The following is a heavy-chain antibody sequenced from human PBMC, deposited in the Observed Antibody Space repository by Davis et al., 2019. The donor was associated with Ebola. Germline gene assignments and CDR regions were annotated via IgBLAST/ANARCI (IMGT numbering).Heavy chain of an antibody. J-gene: IGHJ6*02. CDR3: NGGGDPGMDG. V-gene: IGHV3-23*01. Sequence: GESLKISCAASGFTFSSYAMSWVRQAPGKGLEWVSAISGSGGSTYYADSVKGRFTISRDDSKNTAYLQMNSLKTEDTAVYYCNGGGDPGMDGWGQGTTVTVSS. D-gene: IGHD2-21*01. CDR1: GFTFSSYA. CDR2: ISGSGGST.